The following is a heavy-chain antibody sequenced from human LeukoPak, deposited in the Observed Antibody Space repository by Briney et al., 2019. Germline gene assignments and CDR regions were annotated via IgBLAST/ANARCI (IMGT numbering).Heavy chain of an antibody. D-gene: IGHD1-26*01. Sequence: ASVTVSFKASGGTFRNFAFSWVRQAPGHGLEWMGGIIPFLGTPNYAQNFQGRVTIAADESTTTVFMELSSLRSEDTAFYYCARGGTYSMAIDYWGQGTLVTVSS. CDR1: GGTFRNFA. V-gene: IGHV1-69*13. CDR3: ARGGTYSMAIDY. CDR2: IIPFLGTP. J-gene: IGHJ4*02.